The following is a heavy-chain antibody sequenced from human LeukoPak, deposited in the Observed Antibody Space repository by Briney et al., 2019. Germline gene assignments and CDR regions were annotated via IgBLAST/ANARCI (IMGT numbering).Heavy chain of an antibody. CDR3: AREVMGQFDY. Sequence: ASETLSLTCTVSGGSISSSSYYWGWIRQPPGKGLEWIVSIYYSGSTYYNPSLKSRVTISVDTSKNQFSLKLSSVTAADTAVYYCAREVMGQFDYWGQGTLVTVSS. CDR1: GGSISSSSYY. D-gene: IGHD2-21*01. CDR2: IYYSGST. J-gene: IGHJ4*02. V-gene: IGHV4-39*07.